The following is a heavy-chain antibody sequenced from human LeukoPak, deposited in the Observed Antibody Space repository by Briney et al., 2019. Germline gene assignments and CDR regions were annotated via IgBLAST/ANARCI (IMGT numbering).Heavy chain of an antibody. CDR1: GFTFSSYT. J-gene: IGHJ5*02. V-gene: IGHV3-23*01. CDR2: ISGSGGST. Sequence: GGSLRLSCAASGFTFSSYTMSWVRQAPGKGLEWVPAISGSGGSTYYADSVKGRFTISRDNSKNTLYLQMNSLRAEDTAVYYCARRAVAGSYNWFDPWGQGTLVTVSS. CDR3: ARRAVAGSYNWFDP. D-gene: IGHD6-19*01.